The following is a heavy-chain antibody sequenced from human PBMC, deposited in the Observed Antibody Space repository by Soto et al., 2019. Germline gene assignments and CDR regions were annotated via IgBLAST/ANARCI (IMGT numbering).Heavy chain of an antibody. V-gene: IGHV3-9*01. CDR2: ISWNSGRI. CDR1: GFTFDDYG. Sequence: EVQLVQSGGGWVQPGRSLRLSCGASGFTFDDYGMHWVRQAPGKGLEWVSSISWNSGRIGYADSVKGRFTISRDNVKNSLYLQMNSLRAEYTALYYCARSVEFSASDYFGFWGQGTLVTVSS. CDR3: ARSVEFSASDYFGF. J-gene: IGHJ4*02. D-gene: IGHD3-10*01.